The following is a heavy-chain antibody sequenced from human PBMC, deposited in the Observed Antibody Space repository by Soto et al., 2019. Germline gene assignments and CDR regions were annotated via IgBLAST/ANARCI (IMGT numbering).Heavy chain of an antibody. D-gene: IGHD6-13*01. Sequence: SETLSLTCAVYGGSFSGYYWSWIRQPPGKGLEWIGEINHSGSTNYNPSIKSRVTISVDTSKNQFSLKLSSVTAADTAVYYCARHLLYSSSWFDWFDPWGQGTLVTVSS. CDR3: ARHLLYSSSWFDWFDP. J-gene: IGHJ5*02. CDR2: INHSGST. CDR1: GGSFSGYY. V-gene: IGHV4-34*01.